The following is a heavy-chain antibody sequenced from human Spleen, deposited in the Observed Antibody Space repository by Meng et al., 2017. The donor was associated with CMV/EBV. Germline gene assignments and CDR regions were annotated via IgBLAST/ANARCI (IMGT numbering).Heavy chain of an antibody. Sequence: KGSCKASGYTLTNYAVNWVRQAPGQGLEWMGWININTGIPTYAQGFTGRFVFSLDTSVSTAYLQISSLKAEDTAVYYCARDARPSSHWGQGTLVTVSS. CDR3: ARDARPSSH. CDR2: ININTGIP. CDR1: GYTLTNYA. J-gene: IGHJ4*02. V-gene: IGHV7-4-1*02.